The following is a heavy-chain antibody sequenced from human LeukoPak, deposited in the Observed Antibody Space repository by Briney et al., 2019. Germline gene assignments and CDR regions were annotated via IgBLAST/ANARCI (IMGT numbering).Heavy chain of an antibody. CDR3: ASELTTVTLRPPLT. D-gene: IGHD4-17*01. J-gene: IGHJ5*02. V-gene: IGHV3-21*01. CDR2: IISSSSYI. CDR1: GFTFSSYS. Sequence: PGGSLRLSCAASGFTFSSYSMNWVRQAPGKGLEWVSSIISSSSYIYYTDSVKGRFTISRDNAKNSLYLQMNNLRAEDTAVYYCASELTTVTLRPPLTWGQGTLVTVSS.